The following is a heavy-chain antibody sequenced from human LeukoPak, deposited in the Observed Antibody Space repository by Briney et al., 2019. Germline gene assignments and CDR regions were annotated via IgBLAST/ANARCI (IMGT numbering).Heavy chain of an antibody. Sequence: ASVKVSCKASGGTFSSYAISWVRQAPGQGLEWMGGIIPIFGTANYAQKFQGRVTITADESTSTAYMELSSLRSEDTAVYYCARGIAVADYFDYWGQGTLVTVSS. CDR2: IIPIFGTA. CDR1: GGTFSSYA. J-gene: IGHJ4*02. V-gene: IGHV1-69*01. CDR3: ARGIAVADYFDY. D-gene: IGHD6-19*01.